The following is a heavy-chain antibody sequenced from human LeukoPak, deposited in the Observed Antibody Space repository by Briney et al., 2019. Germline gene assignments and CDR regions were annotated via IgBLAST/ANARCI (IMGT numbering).Heavy chain of an antibody. V-gene: IGHV1-18*01. CDR1: VYTFTSYG. Sequence: ASVKLSCKSSVYTFTSYGISWVRQAPGQALEWMGWISAYNGNTNYAQKLQGRVTMTTDTSTSTAYMELSSLRSEDTAAYYCARDNDSRDPPHFDYWGQGTLVTVSS. CDR2: ISAYNGNT. J-gene: IGHJ4*02. D-gene: IGHD3-16*01. CDR3: ARDNDSRDPPHFDY.